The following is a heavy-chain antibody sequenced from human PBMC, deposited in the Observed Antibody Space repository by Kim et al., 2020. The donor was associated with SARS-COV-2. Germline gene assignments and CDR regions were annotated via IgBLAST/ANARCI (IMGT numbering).Heavy chain of an antibody. V-gene: IGHV3-30*04. Sequence: GGSLRLSCAASGFTFSQFAIHWVRQAPGQGLEWVALIGYDGSLKEYADSVRGRFTISRVNSKNTVNLQMTSLTTEETAIYYCARRVPGRETAMGYYFDYWGPGSLVTVSS. CDR1: GFTFSQFA. CDR2: IGYDGSLK. D-gene: IGHD5-18*01. CDR3: ARRVPGRETAMGYYFDY. J-gene: IGHJ4*02.